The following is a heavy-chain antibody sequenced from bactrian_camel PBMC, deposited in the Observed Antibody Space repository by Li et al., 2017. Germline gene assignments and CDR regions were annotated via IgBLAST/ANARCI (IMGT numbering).Heavy chain of an antibody. CDR2: ITNDGRT. CDR1: GYDGNPYC. V-gene: IGHV3S53*01. D-gene: IGHD2*01. Sequence: QVQLVESGGGSVQTGESLRLTCVGSGYDGNPYCAGWFRQKAGKEREGVAIITNDGRTNYADSVKGRFTISRDNAKDTLILQLNSLKTEDTAMYYCARHTAPMTSWGMNYWGKGTQVTVS. J-gene: IGHJ7*01.